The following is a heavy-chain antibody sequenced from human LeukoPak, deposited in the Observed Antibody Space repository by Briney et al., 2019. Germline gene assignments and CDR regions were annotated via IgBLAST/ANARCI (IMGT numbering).Heavy chain of an antibody. V-gene: IGHV3-30*02. CDR2: IQYDGDNK. J-gene: IGHJ4*02. D-gene: IGHD6-6*01. CDR3: AKDLYRCSYYLDY. CDR1: AFTFSDYG. Sequence: GGSLRLSCAASAFTFSDYGMHWVRQARGKGLEWVAFIQYDGDNKYYGDSVKGRFTVSRDNSKNTLYLQMNSLRGEDTAVYYCAKDLYRCSYYLDYWGQGTLVTVSS.